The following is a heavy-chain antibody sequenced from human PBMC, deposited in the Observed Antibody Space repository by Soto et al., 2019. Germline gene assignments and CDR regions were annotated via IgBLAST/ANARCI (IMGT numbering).Heavy chain of an antibody. Sequence: SETLSLTCTVSGGSISSRSYYWGWIRQPPGKGLEWIGTISYSGSTYYNPSLKSRVTISVDTSKNQFSLKLSSVTAADTAVYYCARQPDYDSSGYVPLFDYWGQGTLVTVSS. J-gene: IGHJ4*02. CDR2: ISYSGST. CDR3: ARQPDYDSSGYVPLFDY. V-gene: IGHV4-39*01. CDR1: GGSISSRSYY. D-gene: IGHD3-22*01.